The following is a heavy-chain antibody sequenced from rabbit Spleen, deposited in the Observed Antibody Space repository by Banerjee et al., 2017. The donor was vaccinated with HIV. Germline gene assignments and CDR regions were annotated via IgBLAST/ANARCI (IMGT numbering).Heavy chain of an antibody. J-gene: IGHJ4*01. V-gene: IGHV1S40*01. CDR3: ARDAAGREDFNL. Sequence: QSLEESGGDLVKPGASLTLTCTASGFSFSSSHYMCWVRQAPGKGLEWIACIDVGKSSSTYYETWAKGRFTISKTSSTTVTLQMTSLTAADTATYFCARDAAGREDFNLWGQGTLVTVS. CDR2: IDVGKSSST. CDR1: GFSFSSSHY. D-gene: IGHD4-2*01.